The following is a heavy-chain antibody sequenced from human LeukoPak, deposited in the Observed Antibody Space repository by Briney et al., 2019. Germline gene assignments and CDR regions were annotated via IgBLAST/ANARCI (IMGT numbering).Heavy chain of an antibody. CDR3: ARERPTAGIPFDY. CDR2: ISSSSGYI. J-gene: IGHJ4*02. D-gene: IGHD6-13*01. V-gene: IGHV3-21*01. CDR1: GFTFSSYS. Sequence: PGGSLRLSCAASGFTFSSYSMNWVRQAPGKGLEWVSSISSSSGYIYYADSVKGRFTISRDNAKNSLYLQMNSLRAEDTAVYYCARERPTAGIPFDYWGQGTLVTVSS.